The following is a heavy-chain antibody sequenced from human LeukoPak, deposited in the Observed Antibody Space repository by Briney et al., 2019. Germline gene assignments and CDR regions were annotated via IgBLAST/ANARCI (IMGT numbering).Heavy chain of an antibody. CDR2: MNPNTGVT. V-gene: IGHV1-2*06. J-gene: IGHJ4*02. D-gene: IGHD1-14*01. Sequence: ASVKVSCKASGYTFTGYNVHWVRQAPGQGLEWMGRMNPNTGVTDHAQKFQGRVTVTRDTPISMVYMELNRLKSDDTAVYYCAREVTGVSFDYWGQGTLVTVSS. CDR3: AREVTGVSFDY. CDR1: GYTFTGYN.